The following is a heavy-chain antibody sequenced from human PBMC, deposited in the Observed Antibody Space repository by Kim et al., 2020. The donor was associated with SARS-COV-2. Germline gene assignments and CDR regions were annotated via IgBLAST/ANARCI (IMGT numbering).Heavy chain of an antibody. Sequence: QKFQGRVTITADESTSTAYMELSSLRYEDTAVYYCARLLVPAAKVAWFDPWGQGTLVTVSS. J-gene: IGHJ5*02. V-gene: IGHV1-69*01. D-gene: IGHD2-2*01. CDR3: ARLLVPAAKVAWFDP.